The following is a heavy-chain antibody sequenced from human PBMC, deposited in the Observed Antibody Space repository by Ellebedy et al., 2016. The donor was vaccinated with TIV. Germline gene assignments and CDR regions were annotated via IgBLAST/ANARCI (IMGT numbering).Heavy chain of an antibody. J-gene: IGHJ1*01. D-gene: IGHD6-13*01. CDR3: AGQTIAAGGTEEYFQH. CDR1: ACSISSSSYY. V-gene: IGHV4-39*01. CDR2: VYYIEHT. Sequence: MPSETLSLTCTVSACSISSSSYYWGWIRQPPGRGLEWIGRVYYIEHTYYTPSLKSPVTMSVDTSKNQFSLQLSSVTAADTAVYYCAGQTIAAGGTEEYFQHWGQGTLVTVSS.